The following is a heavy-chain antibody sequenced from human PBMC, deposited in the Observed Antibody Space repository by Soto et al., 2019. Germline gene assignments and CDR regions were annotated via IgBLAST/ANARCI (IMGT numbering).Heavy chain of an antibody. Sequence: QVQLVESGGGLVKPGGSLRLSCAASGFTFRDYYMSWIRQAPGKGLAWVSYISSSGSTIYYADSVKGRLTITRDNAKNSLYLQMNSLRAEDTAVYYCAGEAPATVTTDAFDFWGQGTMVTVSS. CDR2: ISSSGSTI. V-gene: IGHV3-11*01. CDR3: AGEAPATVTTDAFDF. J-gene: IGHJ3*01. CDR1: GFTFRDYY. D-gene: IGHD4-17*01.